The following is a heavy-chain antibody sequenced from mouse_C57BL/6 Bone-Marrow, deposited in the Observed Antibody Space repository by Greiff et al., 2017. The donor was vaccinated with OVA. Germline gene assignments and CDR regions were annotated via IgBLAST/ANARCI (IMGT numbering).Heavy chain of an antibody. CDR2: IDPENGDT. V-gene: IGHV14-4*01. J-gene: IGHJ2*01. D-gene: IGHD2-1*01. CDR1: GFNIKDDY. CDR3: TSDGNFDY. Sequence: EVQLQQSGAELVRPGASVKLSCTASGFNIKDDYMHWVQQSPDQGLDWIGWIDPENGDTAYASKFQCKATITADTSTNTAYQQLSSLTSEDTAVYYCTSDGNFDYWGQGTTLTVSS.